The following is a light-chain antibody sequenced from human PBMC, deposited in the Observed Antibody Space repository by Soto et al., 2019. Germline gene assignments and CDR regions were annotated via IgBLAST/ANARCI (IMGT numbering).Light chain of an antibody. V-gene: IGLV6-57*03. CDR1: SXXXXXXX. CDR3: QSYDSTSWV. J-gene: IGLJ3*02. CDR2: EDS. Sequence: NFMLTQXXXVSESPGKTXXXXXTRNSXXXXXXXVQWYQQXPXSAPTXVIYEDSQRPPGVPGRFSGSIDSSSNSASLTISGLETDDEADYYCQSYDSTSWVFGGGTKLTVL.